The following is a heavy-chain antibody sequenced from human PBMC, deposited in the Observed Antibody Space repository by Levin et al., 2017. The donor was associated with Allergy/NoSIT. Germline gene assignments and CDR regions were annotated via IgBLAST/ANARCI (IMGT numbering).Heavy chain of an antibody. V-gene: IGHV3-73*01. Sequence: GESLKISCAASGFTFSGSAMHWVRQASGKGLEWVGRIKRKANSYATPYAASVKGRFTISRDDSKNTAYLQMNSLKTEDTAVYYCLRGYLYWGQGTLVTVSS. CDR2: IKRKANSYAT. CDR1: GFTFSGSA. D-gene: IGHD3-22*01. J-gene: IGHJ4*02. CDR3: LRGYLY.